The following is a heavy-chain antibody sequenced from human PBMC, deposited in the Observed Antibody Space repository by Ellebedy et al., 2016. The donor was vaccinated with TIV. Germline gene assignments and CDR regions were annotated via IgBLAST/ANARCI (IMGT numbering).Heavy chain of an antibody. D-gene: IGHD3-22*01. V-gene: IGHV4-61*08. CDR3: ARDSPAYYNSRGLDS. J-gene: IGHJ4*02. CDR2: ILYSGGT. Sequence: SETLSLTCTVSGDFATSGAYYWTWIRQPPGTGLEWIGYILYSGGTNYNPSLMSRVTISVDTSKNQFSLNRSSVTAADTAVYYCARDSPAYYNSRGLDSWGQGIPVTVSS. CDR1: GDFATSGAYY.